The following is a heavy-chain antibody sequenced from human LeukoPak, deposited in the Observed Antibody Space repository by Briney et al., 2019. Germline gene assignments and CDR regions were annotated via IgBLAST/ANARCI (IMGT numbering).Heavy chain of an antibody. J-gene: IGHJ4*02. CDR2: INPNSGGT. Sequence: ASVKVSCKASGYTFTGYYMHWVRQAPGQGLEWMGWINPNSGGTNYAQKFQGRVTMTRDTSISTAYMELSRLRSDDTAVYYCARGTLGYYDSNGYCNYWGQGTLVTVSS. D-gene: IGHD3-22*01. V-gene: IGHV1-2*02. CDR3: ARGTLGYYDSNGYCNY. CDR1: GYTFTGYY.